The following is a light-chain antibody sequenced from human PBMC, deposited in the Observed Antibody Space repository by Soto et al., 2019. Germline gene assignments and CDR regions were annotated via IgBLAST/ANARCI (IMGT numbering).Light chain of an antibody. CDR3: QQYGSSPPWT. V-gene: IGKV3-20*01. Sequence: EIVLTQSPGTLSLSPGERATLSCRASQSVGSSYLAWYQQKPGQAPRLLIYGASSRATGIPDRFSGSGSGTDFTLTISRLEPEDFAVYYCQQYGSSPPWTFGQGPKVEIK. CDR2: GAS. CDR1: QSVGSSY. J-gene: IGKJ1*01.